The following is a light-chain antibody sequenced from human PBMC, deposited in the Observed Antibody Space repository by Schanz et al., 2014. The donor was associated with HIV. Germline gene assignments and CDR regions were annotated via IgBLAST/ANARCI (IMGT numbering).Light chain of an antibody. CDR2: NND. CDR1: TTNIAYNY. CDR3: ASWDRGLDAGV. V-gene: IGLV1-51*02. Sequence: QSVLTQPPSVSATPGQKVTISCSGSTTNIAYNYVSWYQQVPGAAPKLLIFNNDQRPSGIPDRFSGSKSGSSGTLAISDLQTGDESDYYCASWDRGLDAGVFRGGTKLTVL. J-gene: IGLJ3*02.